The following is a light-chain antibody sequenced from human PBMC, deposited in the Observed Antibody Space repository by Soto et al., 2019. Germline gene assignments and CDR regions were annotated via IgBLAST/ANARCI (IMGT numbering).Light chain of an antibody. J-gene: IGKJ1*01. CDR1: QSVSIW. Sequence: DIHMTQSPSSLSASMGDRLSITCRASQSVSIWLAWYQQKPGRAPKLLIYESSILESGVPSRFRGSGSGTEFTLTISSQQPDDFATYYCQQFNTYPWTFGQGTKVDIK. V-gene: IGKV1-5*03. CDR3: QQFNTYPWT. CDR2: ESS.